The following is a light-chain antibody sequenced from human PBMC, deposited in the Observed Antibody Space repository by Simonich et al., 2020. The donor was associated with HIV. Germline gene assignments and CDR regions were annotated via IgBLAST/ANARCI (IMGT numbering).Light chain of an antibody. CDR1: SSNIGSNT. CDR2: RNN. CDR3: AAWDDSLNGPV. V-gene: IGLV1-44*01. J-gene: IGLJ2*01. Sequence: QSVLTQPPSASGTPGQRVTISCSGSSSNIGSNTVNWYQQLPGTAPKLLIYRNNPRPSGVPYRFSGSKSGTSASLAISGLQSEDEADYYCAAWDDSLNGPVFGGGTKLTVL.